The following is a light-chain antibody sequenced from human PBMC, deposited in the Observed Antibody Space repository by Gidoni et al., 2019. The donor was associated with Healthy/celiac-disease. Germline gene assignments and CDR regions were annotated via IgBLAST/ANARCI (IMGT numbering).Light chain of an antibody. Sequence: EIVMTQSPDSLAVSLGERATINFKSSQSVLYSSNNKNYLAWYQQKPGQPPKLLIYWASTRESGVPDRFSGSGSGTDFTLTISSLQAEDVAVYYCQQYYSTLRTFGQGTKVEIK. V-gene: IGKV4-1*01. CDR1: QSVLYSSNNKNY. J-gene: IGKJ1*01. CDR3: QQYYSTLRT. CDR2: WAS.